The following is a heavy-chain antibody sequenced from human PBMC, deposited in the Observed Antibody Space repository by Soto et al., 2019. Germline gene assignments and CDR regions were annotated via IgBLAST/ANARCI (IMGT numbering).Heavy chain of an antibody. CDR1: GFTVSSKY. J-gene: IGHJ6*04. V-gene: IGHV3-66*01. D-gene: IGHD2-15*01. Sequence: GGSLRLSCAASGFTVSSKYMSWVRQAPGKGLEWVSLIQSGGPTYYADSVKGRFTISRDTSENTLHLQMDSLRAEDTAVYYCARDDVLCDGGRCYGVPLDVWSKGTXVTVSS. CDR2: IQSGGPT. CDR3: ARDDVLCDGGRCYGVPLDV.